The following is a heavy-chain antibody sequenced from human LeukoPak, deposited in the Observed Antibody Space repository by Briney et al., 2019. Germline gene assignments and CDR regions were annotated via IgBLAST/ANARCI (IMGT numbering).Heavy chain of an antibody. CDR2: ISGSGGST. J-gene: IGHJ4*02. V-gene: IGHV3-23*01. CDR3: AKGGVGIYDSSGYYSNPRDY. Sequence: GGSLRLSCAASGFTFSSYAMSWVRQAPGKGLEWVSAISGSGGSTYYADSVKGRFTISRDNSKNTLYLRMNSLRAEDTAVYYCAKGGVGIYDSSGYYSNPRDYWGQGTLVTVSS. CDR1: GFTFSSYA. D-gene: IGHD3-22*01.